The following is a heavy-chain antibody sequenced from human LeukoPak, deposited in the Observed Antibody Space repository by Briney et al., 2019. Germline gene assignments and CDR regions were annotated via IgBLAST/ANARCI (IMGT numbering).Heavy chain of an antibody. Sequence: PGGSLRLSCTASGISFSNAWMSWVRQAPGRGLEWVGRIKGKTDGETTDYAAPVKGRFTISRDGSKNTVYLQMNSLKTEDTAVYYCTTDYGEYCSGTTCYRGSWGQGTLVTVSS. J-gene: IGHJ5*02. CDR1: GISFSNAW. V-gene: IGHV3-15*01. D-gene: IGHD2-2*02. CDR3: TTDYGEYCSGTTCYRGS. CDR2: IKGKTDGETT.